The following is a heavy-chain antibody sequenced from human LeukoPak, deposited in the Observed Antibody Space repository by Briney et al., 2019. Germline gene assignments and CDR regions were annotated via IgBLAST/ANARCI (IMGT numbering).Heavy chain of an antibody. J-gene: IGHJ3*02. Sequence: GGSLRLSCAASGFSFSNYAMSWVRQAPGKGLEWVSGISWNSGSIGYADSVKGRFTISRDNAKNSLYPQMNSLRAEDTALYYCAKDVRSPSAFDIWGQGTMVTVSS. CDR1: GFSFSNYA. CDR2: ISWNSGSI. CDR3: AKDVRSPSAFDI. V-gene: IGHV3-9*01.